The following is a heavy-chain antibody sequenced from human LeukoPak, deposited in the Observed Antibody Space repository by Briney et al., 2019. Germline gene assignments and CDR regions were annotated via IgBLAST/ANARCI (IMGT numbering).Heavy chain of an antibody. CDR1: GYSISSGYY. V-gene: IGHV4-38-2*01. CDR3: ARSNYYALSWFDP. J-gene: IGHJ5*02. D-gene: IGHD3-10*01. Sequence: NASKTLSLTCAVSGYSISSGYYWGWIRQPPGKGLEWIGSIYHSGSTYYNPSLKSRVTISVDTSKNQFSLKLSSVTAADTAVYYCARSNYYALSWFDPWGQGTLVTVSS. CDR2: IYHSGST.